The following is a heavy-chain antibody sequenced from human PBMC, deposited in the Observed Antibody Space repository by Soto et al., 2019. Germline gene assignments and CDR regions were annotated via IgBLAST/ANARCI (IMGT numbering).Heavy chain of an antibody. J-gene: IGHJ4*02. CDR2: INPNSGGT. Sequence: ASVKVSCKASGYTFTGYYMHWVRQAPGQGLEWMGWINPNSGGTNYAQKFQGWVTMTRDTSISTAYMELSRLRSDDTAVYYCARDLLPYDSSGYYYGRWGAGYWGQGTLVTVSS. D-gene: IGHD3-22*01. CDR3: ARDLLPYDSSGYYYGRWGAGY. CDR1: GYTFTGYY. V-gene: IGHV1-2*04.